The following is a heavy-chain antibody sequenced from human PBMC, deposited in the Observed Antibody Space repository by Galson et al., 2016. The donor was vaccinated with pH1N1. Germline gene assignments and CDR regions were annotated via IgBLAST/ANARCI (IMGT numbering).Heavy chain of an antibody. V-gene: IGHV3-9*01. CDR2: ISWNSGSI. Sequence: SLRLSCAASGFTFSSYAMSWVRQAPGKGLEWVSGISWNSGSIGYADSVKGRFTISRDNAKNSLYLQINSLRAEDTALYYCAKDRGYYRNAMEVWGQGTTVTVSS. CDR1: GFTFSSYA. D-gene: IGHD3-22*01. J-gene: IGHJ6*02. CDR3: AKDRGYYRNAMEV.